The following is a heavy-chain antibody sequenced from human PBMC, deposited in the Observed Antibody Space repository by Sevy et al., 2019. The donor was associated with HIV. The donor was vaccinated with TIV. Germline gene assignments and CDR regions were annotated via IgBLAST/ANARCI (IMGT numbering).Heavy chain of an antibody. CDR1: GYTFTGYY. Sequence: ASVKVSCKASGYTFTGYYMHWVRQAPGQGLEWMGWINPNSGGTNYAQKFQGRVTMTRDTSISTAYMELSRLRSDDTAVYYCAKGQPVITFGGVIVIGGDYWGQGILVTVSS. D-gene: IGHD3-16*02. CDR2: INPNSGGT. V-gene: IGHV1-2*02. J-gene: IGHJ4*02. CDR3: AKGQPVITFGGVIVIGGDY.